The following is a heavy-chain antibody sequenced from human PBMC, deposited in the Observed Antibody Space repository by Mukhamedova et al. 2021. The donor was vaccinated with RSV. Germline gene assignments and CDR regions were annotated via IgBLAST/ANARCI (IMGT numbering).Heavy chain of an antibody. J-gene: IGHJ3*02. Sequence: WEGLVWVSRINSDGSTTNYADSVKGRFTISRDNAKNMAFLQMNSLSAEDTAVYYCAPFGVDAFDTWGQGTMVTVCS. CDR3: APFGVDAFDT. V-gene: IGHV3-74*01. CDR2: INSDGSTT. D-gene: IGHD3-10*01.